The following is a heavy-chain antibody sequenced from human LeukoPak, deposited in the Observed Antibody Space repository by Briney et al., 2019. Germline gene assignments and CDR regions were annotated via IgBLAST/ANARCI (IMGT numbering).Heavy chain of an antibody. CDR1: GFTFSSYG. D-gene: IGHD6-19*01. J-gene: IGHJ6*02. V-gene: IGHV3-30*18. Sequence: GGSLRLSCAASGFTFSSYGMHWVRQAPGKGLEWVAVISYDGSNKYYAVSVKGRFTISRDNAKNSLYLQMNSLRAEDTAVYYCAKEGYSSGWYGKMDVWGQGTTVTVSS. CDR3: AKEGYSSGWYGKMDV. CDR2: ISYDGSNK.